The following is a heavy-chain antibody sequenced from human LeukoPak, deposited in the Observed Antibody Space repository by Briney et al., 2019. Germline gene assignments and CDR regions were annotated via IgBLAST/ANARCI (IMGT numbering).Heavy chain of an antibody. CDR1: GFTFSASA. CDR2: IRSKVYSYAT. J-gene: IGHJ4*02. D-gene: IGHD3-10*01. V-gene: IGHV3-73*01. Sequence: SLRLSCAASGFTFSASAVHWLRQASGKGLELVGRIRSKVYSYATMYGASVKGRLTIYRDDSKKRAYLQMNRLKSEDTAVYYCTRGDVTHFDYWGQGTLVTVSS. CDR3: TRGDVTHFDY.